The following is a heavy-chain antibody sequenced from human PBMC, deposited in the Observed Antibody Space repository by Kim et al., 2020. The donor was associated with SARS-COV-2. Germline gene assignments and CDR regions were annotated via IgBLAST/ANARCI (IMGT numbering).Heavy chain of an antibody. CDR2: ISSSSSYI. CDR3: ARDRYYYGSGSYYSVYYYYGMDV. Sequence: GGSLRLSCAASGFTFSSYSMNWVRQAPGKGLEWVSSISSSSSYIYYADSVNGRFTISRDNAKNSLYLQMNSLRAEDTAVYYCARDRYYYGSGSYYSVYYYYGMDVWGQGTTVTVSS. CDR1: GFTFSSYS. D-gene: IGHD3-10*01. J-gene: IGHJ6*02. V-gene: IGHV3-21*01.